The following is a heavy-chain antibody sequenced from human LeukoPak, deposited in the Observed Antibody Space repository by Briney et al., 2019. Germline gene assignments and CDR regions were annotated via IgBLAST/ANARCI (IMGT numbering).Heavy chain of an antibody. Sequence: GGSMRLSCAASGLAFSAYKMHWVRQAPRNGLERVSVIYGDGRTSHSASVRGRFTISRDNSKNIVSLQMNNLRAEDTAVYYCARGRGLGVVSPYFDYWGQGTLVTVSS. CDR3: ARGRGLGVVSPYFDY. V-gene: IGHV3-53*01. CDR2: IYGDGRT. CDR1: GLAFSAYK. D-gene: IGHD3-3*01. J-gene: IGHJ4*02.